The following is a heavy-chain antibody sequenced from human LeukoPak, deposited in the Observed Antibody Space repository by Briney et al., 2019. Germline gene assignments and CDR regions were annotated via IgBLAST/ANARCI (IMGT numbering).Heavy chain of an antibody. V-gene: IGHV2-70*11. Sequence: SGPTLVNPTQTLTLTCTFSGFSLSTSGMCLSWIRQPPGKALEWLARIDWDDDKYYSTSLKNRLTITKDTSKNQVVLTMTNMDPVDTATYYWARDMITFGGVIHPSFDYWGQGTLVTVSS. CDR1: GFSLSTSGMC. D-gene: IGHD3-16*02. CDR3: ARDMITFGGVIHPSFDY. J-gene: IGHJ4*02. CDR2: IDWDDDK.